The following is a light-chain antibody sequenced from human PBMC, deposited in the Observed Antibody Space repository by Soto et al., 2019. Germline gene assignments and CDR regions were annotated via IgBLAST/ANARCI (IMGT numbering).Light chain of an antibody. Sequence: DIQMTQSPSSLSASLGDSVTITCQASHDISNYLNWYQHKPGKAPTRLISDVSNLEARVPSRFSGSGSGTDFVFTISTLQPKDIATYDCQQYDYLLLTFGGGTKVVIE. CDR1: HDISNY. J-gene: IGKJ4*01. CDR3: QQYDYLLLT. V-gene: IGKV1-33*01. CDR2: DVS.